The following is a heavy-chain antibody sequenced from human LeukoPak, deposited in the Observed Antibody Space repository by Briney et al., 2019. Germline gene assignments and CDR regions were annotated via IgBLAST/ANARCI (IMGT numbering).Heavy chain of an antibody. CDR2: IRYDGSNK. V-gene: IGHV3-30*02. D-gene: IGHD3-3*01. CDR1: GFTFSSYG. Sequence: GGSLRLSCAASGFTFSSYGMHWVRQAPGKGLEWVACIRYDGSNKYYADSVKGRFTISRDDSKNTLYLQMNSLRAEDTAVYYCAKDVGRYGFWSGLGYWGQGTLVTVSS. J-gene: IGHJ4*02. CDR3: AKDVGRYGFWSGLGY.